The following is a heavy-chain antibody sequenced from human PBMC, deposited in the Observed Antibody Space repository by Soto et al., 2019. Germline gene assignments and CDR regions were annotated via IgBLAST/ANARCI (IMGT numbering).Heavy chain of an antibody. CDR2: IIPLFGTS. CDR3: ARDLRSGGYCCGFPSNNWLDP. CDR1: GGTFISYA. V-gene: IGHV1-69*13. Sequence: SVKVSCKASGGTFISYAISWVRQAPGQGLEWMGGIIPLFGTSTYAQKFQGRVTITADESTTTAYMELSSLRSEDTAVYYCARDLRSGGYCCGFPSNNWLDPWGQGTLVTVSS. J-gene: IGHJ5*02. D-gene: IGHD2-15*01.